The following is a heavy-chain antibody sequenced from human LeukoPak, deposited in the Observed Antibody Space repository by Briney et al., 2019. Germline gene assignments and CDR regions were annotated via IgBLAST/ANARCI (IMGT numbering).Heavy chain of an antibody. Sequence: ASVKVSCKASGYTFTGYYMHWVRRAPGQGLEWMGWINPNSGGTNYAQKFQGWVTMTRDTSISTAYMELSRLRSDDTAVYYCARASGDGESPQDYFDYWGQGTLVTVSS. D-gene: IGHD3-10*01. CDR2: INPNSGGT. V-gene: IGHV1-2*04. CDR3: ARASGDGESPQDYFDY. J-gene: IGHJ4*02. CDR1: GYTFTGYY.